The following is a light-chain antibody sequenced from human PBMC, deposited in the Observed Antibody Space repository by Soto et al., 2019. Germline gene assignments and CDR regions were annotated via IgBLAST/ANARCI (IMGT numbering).Light chain of an antibody. CDR3: QQFSSYPLT. Sequence: GLTQSAGNLSLSPGEGANLXCRASQTARNYYQAWYQREPSQDPRLLNYDASSRATGIPDRCSGGGSGTDFTLTISRREPDDFAVYYCQQFSSYPLTFGGGTKVDIK. V-gene: IGKV3-20*01. CDR1: QTARNYY. J-gene: IGKJ4*01. CDR2: DAS.